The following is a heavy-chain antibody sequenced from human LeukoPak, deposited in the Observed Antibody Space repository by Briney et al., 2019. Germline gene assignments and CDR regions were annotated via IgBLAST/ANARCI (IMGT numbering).Heavy chain of an antibody. V-gene: IGHV3-66*01. D-gene: IGHD3-10*01. CDR3: ARGRDSGSYHLDY. CDR1: GFTVSNSY. CDR2: IYSAGTT. Sequence: GGSLRLSCAASGFTVSNSYMTWVRQAPGKGLEWVSIIYSAGTTSNADSVKGRFTLSRDNSKNTLFLQMNSLRVEDTAVYYCARGRDSGSYHLDYWGQGTRVTVSS. J-gene: IGHJ4*02.